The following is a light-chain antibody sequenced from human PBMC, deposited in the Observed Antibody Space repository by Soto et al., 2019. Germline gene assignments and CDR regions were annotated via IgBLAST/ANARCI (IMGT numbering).Light chain of an antibody. CDR1: TSDVGGYNS. V-gene: IGLV2-14*03. CDR2: EVR. J-gene: IGLJ1*01. Sequence: QSVLPQSASVSGSPGQSITISCTGTTSDVGGYNSVSWYQQHPGKAPKLIIYEVRRRPSGVSNRFSGSMAANTASLTISGLQTEDEADYYCCSFTTTTSYVFGTGTKVTVL. CDR3: CSFTTTTSYV.